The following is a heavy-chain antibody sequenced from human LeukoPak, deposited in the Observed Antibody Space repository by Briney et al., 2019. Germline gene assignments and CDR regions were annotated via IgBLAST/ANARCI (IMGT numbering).Heavy chain of an antibody. Sequence: ASVKVSCKASGYTFTGYYMHWVRQATGQGLEWMGWVNPNSANTGYAQKFQGRVTITRDTSINTVHMELSSLRSEDTAMYYCTRSSSWSAARRDAFDLWGQGTMVTVSS. D-gene: IGHD6-6*01. J-gene: IGHJ3*01. CDR3: TRSSSWSAARRDAFDL. CDR1: GYTFTGYY. V-gene: IGHV1-8*03. CDR2: VNPNSANT.